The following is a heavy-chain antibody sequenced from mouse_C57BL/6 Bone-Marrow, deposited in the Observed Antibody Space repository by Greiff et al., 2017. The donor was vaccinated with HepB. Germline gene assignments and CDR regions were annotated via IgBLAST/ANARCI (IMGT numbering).Heavy chain of an antibody. J-gene: IGHJ3*01. CDR2: IYPRDGST. Sequence: QVQLKQSGPELVKPGASVKLSCKASGYTFTSYDINWVKQRPGQGLEWIGWIYPRDGSTKYNEKFKGKATLTVDTSSSTAYMERHSLTSEDSAVYFCARGNWAAWFAYWGQGTLVTVSA. CDR3: ARGNWAAWFAY. CDR1: GYTFTSYD. D-gene: IGHD4-1*01. V-gene: IGHV1-85*01.